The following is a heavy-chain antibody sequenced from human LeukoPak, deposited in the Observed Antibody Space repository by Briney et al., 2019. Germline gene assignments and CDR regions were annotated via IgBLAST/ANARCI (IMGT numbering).Heavy chain of an antibody. D-gene: IGHD1-1*01. V-gene: IGHV3-48*02. CDR3: ARDRRETLNFHFDY. CDR1: GFTFSSYS. CDR2: ISSSSSTI. Sequence: PGGSLRLSCAASGFTFSSYSMNWVRQALGKGLEWVSYISSSSSTIYYADSVKGRFTISRDNAKNSLYLQMNSLRDEDTAVYYCARDRRETLNFHFDYWGQGTLVTVSS. J-gene: IGHJ4*02.